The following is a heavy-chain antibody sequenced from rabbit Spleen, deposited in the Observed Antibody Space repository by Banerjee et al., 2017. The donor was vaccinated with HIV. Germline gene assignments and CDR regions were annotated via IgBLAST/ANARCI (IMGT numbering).Heavy chain of an antibody. Sequence: QQQLVESGGGLVKPGASLTLSCKASGLDFSVGDVMCWVRQAPGKGLEWIACINIVTGRAVYANWASGRFTFSKASSTTVTLQLSSLTAADTATYFCARDLTGVIGWNFGWWGQGTLVTVS. J-gene: IGHJ3*01. CDR3: ARDLTGVIGWNFGW. V-gene: IGHV1S45*01. CDR2: INIVTGRA. CDR1: GLDFSVGDV. D-gene: IGHD4-1*01.